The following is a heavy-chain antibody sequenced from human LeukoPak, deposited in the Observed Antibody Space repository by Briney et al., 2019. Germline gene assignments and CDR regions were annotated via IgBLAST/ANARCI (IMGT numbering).Heavy chain of an antibody. Sequence: GGPLRLSCAASGFTFSGYGMHWVRQAPGKGLEWVAVISYDGSNKYYADSVKGRFTISRDNSKNTLYLQMNSLRAEDTAVYYCANSIAAAGFWGQGTLVTVSS. CDR1: GFTFSGYG. CDR2: ISYDGSNK. J-gene: IGHJ4*02. CDR3: ANSIAAAGF. V-gene: IGHV3-30*18. D-gene: IGHD6-13*01.